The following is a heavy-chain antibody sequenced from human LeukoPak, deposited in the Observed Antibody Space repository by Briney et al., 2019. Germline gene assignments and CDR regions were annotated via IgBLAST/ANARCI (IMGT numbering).Heavy chain of an antibody. V-gene: IGHV4-39*07. CDR3: ARASHMVRGACFDY. CDR2: IYYSGST. CDR1: GGSISSSDYY. J-gene: IGHJ4*02. D-gene: IGHD3-10*01. Sequence: PSETLSLTCTVSGGSISSSDYYWGWIRQPPGKGLEWIGSIYYSGSTYYNPSLKSRVTISVDTSKNQFSLKLSSVTAADTAVYYCARASHMVRGACFDYWGQGTLVTVSS.